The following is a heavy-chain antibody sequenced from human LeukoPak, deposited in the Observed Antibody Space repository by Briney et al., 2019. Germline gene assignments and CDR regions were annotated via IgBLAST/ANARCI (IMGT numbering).Heavy chain of an antibody. Sequence: GGSLRVSCAASGFTSTDYTMNWVRQSPGKGLEWVSGISVSNDSTHYAETVKGRFTISRDKSHSMPYLQMNSLRVEDTAVYFCARDRYCVSTNCPYDCWGQGTPVTVSS. D-gene: IGHD2-2*01. CDR1: GFTSTDYT. V-gene: IGHV3-23*01. J-gene: IGHJ4*02. CDR3: ARDRYCVSTNCPYDC. CDR2: ISVSNDST.